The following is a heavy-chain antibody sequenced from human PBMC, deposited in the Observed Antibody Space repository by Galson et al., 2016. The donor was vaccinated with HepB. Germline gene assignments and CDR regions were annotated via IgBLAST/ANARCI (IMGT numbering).Heavy chain of an antibody. CDR2: ISSGGSTI. CDR1: GFTFSYYY. CDR3: ARGDPLYSGGWYVRGDGWFDP. D-gene: IGHD6-19*01. J-gene: IGHJ5*02. Sequence: SLRLSCAASGFTFSYYYMSWIRQAPGKGLEWVSYISSGGSTIYYADRVQGRFTFSTDNPTNSPYLQMNSLRAEDTAVYYCARGDPLYSGGWYVRGDGWFDPWGQGTLVTVSS. V-gene: IGHV3-11*01.